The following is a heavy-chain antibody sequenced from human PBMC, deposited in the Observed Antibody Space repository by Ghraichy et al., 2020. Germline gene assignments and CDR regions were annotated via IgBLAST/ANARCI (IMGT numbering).Heavy chain of an antibody. Sequence: SETLSLTCTVSGGSISSYYWSWIRQPPGKGLEWIGYIYYSGSTNYNPSLKSRVTISVDTSKNQFSLKLSSVTAADTAVYYCARDPGPSILTGPGRFDPWGQGTLVTVSS. CDR2: IYYSGST. V-gene: IGHV4-59*01. CDR3: ARDPGPSILTGPGRFDP. CDR1: GGSISSYY. J-gene: IGHJ5*02. D-gene: IGHD3-9*01.